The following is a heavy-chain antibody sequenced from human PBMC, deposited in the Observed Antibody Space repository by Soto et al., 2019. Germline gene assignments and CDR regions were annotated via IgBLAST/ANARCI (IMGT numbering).Heavy chain of an antibody. Sequence: WGSLRLSCAASGFTFVSYGISCVRHSPLKGLEWVSFSSATGAGTYYADSVKGRFTISRDNSKNTLYLQMTSLRADDTAVYYCAKDRRAGGNYGFYSDFWGQGALVTVSS. CDR3: AKDRRAGGNYGFYSDF. J-gene: IGHJ4*02. CDR2: SSATGAGT. D-gene: IGHD1-7*01. V-gene: IGHV3-23*01. CDR1: GFTFVSYG.